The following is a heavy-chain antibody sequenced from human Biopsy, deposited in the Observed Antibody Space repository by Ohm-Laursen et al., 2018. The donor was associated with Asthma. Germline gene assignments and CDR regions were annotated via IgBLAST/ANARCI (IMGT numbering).Heavy chain of an antibody. D-gene: IGHD2-2*01. CDR3: ARKAGSCISRTCYSLDF. J-gene: IGHJ4*02. V-gene: IGHV1-69*01. CDR2: INSVLGTT. Sequence: VSSVTVSCKSLGGTFNTYVIGWVRQAPGQGLEWMGGINSVLGTTTYPQKFQDRVTITADDSTSTVYMELSSLRSEDTAVYYCARKAGSCISRTCYSLDFWGQGTLVTVSS. CDR1: GGTFNTYV.